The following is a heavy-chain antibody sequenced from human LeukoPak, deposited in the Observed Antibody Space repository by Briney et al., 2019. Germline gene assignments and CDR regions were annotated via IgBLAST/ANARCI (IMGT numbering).Heavy chain of an antibody. CDR2: MSGRGDTS. V-gene: IGHV3-23*01. J-gene: IGHJ4*02. D-gene: IGHD6-19*01. CDR1: GFTFGPHA. Sequence: GGSLRLSCAASGFTFGPHAMTWVRQAPGKGLEWVSGMSGRGDTSYYADSVKGRFTISRDNSKNTLFLQMNSLRAEDTAVYYWAKLAGIRGWFVYYFDYWGQGTLVTVS. CDR3: AKLAGIRGWFVYYFDY.